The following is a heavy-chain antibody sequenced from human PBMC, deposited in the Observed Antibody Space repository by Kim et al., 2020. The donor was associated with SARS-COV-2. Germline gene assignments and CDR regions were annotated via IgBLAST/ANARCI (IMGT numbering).Heavy chain of an antibody. CDR2: IIPILGIA. Sequence: SVKVSCKASGGTFSSSAISWVRQAPGQGLEWMGRIIPILGIANSAQKFQGRVTITADKSTSTAYMELSSLRSEDTAVYYCARISGRYYYYYGLDVWGQG. J-gene: IGHJ6*02. V-gene: IGHV1-69*04. CDR3: ARISGRYYYYYGLDV. CDR1: GGTFSSSA. D-gene: IGHD3-10*01.